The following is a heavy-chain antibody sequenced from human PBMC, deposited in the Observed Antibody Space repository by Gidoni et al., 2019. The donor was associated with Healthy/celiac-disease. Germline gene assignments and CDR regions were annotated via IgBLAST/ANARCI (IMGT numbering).Heavy chain of an antibody. Sequence: EVQLLESGGGLVQPGGSLRLSCAGSGFTFSSYAMSWVRQAPGKGLEWVSAISGSGGSTYYADSVKGRFTISRDNSKNTLYLQMNSLRAEDTAVYYCAKAWFGESIFDYWGQGTLVTVSS. J-gene: IGHJ4*02. CDR3: AKAWFGESIFDY. CDR1: GFTFSSYA. CDR2: ISGSGGST. V-gene: IGHV3-23*01. D-gene: IGHD3-10*01.